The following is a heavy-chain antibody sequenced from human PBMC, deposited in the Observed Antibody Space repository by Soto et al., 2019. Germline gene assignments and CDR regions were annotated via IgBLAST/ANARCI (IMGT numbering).Heavy chain of an antibody. CDR1: GFTFSDYY. Sequence: GGSLRLSCAASGFTFSDYYMSWIRQAPGKGLEWVSYISSSGSTIYYADSVKGRFTISRDNAKNSLYLQMNSLRAEDTAVYYCARDSQVTQYYYYYYYMDVWGKGTTVTVSS. J-gene: IGHJ6*03. CDR3: ARDSQVTQYYYYYYYMDV. CDR2: ISSSGSTI. V-gene: IGHV3-11*01. D-gene: IGHD4-4*01.